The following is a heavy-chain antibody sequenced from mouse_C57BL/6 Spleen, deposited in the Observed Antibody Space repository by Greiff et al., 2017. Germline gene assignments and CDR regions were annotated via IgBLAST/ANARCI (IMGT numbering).Heavy chain of an antibody. CDR2: ICRGGST. V-gene: IGHV2-5*01. CDR1: GFSLTSYG. D-gene: IGHD6-1*01. Sequence: QVQLQQSGPGLVQPSPSLSITCTVSGFSLTSYGVHWVRQSPGKGLEWLGVICRGGSTDYNAAFMSRLGITKDNSKSQVFFKMNGLQADDTAIYCCGKVPLTEAAAMAYWGQGTSVTVSS. J-gene: IGHJ4*01. CDR3: GKVPLTEAAAMAY.